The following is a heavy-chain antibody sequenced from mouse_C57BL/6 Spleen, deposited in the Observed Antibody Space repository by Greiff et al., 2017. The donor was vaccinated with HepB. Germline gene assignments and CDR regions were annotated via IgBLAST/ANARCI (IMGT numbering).Heavy chain of an antibody. Sequence: QVQLKESGPELVKPGASVKISCKASGYAFSSSWMNWVKQRPGKGLEWIGRIYPGDGDTNYNGKFKGKATLTAYKSSSTAYMQLSSLTSEDSAVYFCARDYGSSFYFDYWGQGTTLTVSS. CDR1: GYAFSSSW. V-gene: IGHV1-82*01. D-gene: IGHD1-1*01. CDR2: IYPGDGDT. J-gene: IGHJ2*01. CDR3: ARDYGSSFYFDY.